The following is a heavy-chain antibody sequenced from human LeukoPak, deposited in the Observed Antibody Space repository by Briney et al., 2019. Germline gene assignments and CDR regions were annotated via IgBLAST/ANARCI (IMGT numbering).Heavy chain of an antibody. CDR3: AKWKYSSSGLDDY. CDR1: GFTFSSYW. CDR2: IKQDGSEK. V-gene: IGHV3-7*03. J-gene: IGHJ4*02. Sequence: AGGSLRLSCAASGFTFSSYWMSWVRQAPGKGLEWVANIKQDGSEKYYVDSVKGRFTISRDNAKNSLYLQMNSLRAEDTAVYYCAKWKYSSSGLDDYWGQGTLVTVSS. D-gene: IGHD6-6*01.